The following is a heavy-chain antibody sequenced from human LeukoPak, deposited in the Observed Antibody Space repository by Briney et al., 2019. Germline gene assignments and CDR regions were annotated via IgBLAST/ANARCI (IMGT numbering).Heavy chain of an antibody. D-gene: IGHD2-15*01. CDR3: ARGGPYHGWDY. CDR2: IDPNDGST. J-gene: IGHJ4*02. Sequence: ASVRVSCMASGYTFSIYNMRWGREAPGQGDECVGRIDPNDGSTIYARHLQRRLTMTSDTSTTTVYMALSSLRSEDTAVYYCARGGPYHGWDYWGQGTLVTVSS. V-gene: IGHV1-46*01. CDR1: GYTFSIYN.